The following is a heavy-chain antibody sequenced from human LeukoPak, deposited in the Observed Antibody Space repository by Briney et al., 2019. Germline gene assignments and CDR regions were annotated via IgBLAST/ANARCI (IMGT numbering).Heavy chain of an antibody. CDR1: GYTFSNFR. CDR3: ARDGTSTDDY. Sequence: ASVKVSCKTSGYTFSNFRINWVRQAPGQGLEWMGWISGNNDNPNYGQKFQGRFTVTTDSSTSTAYMELRNLRFDDTAVYYCARDGTSTDDYWGQGTLVTVSS. V-gene: IGHV1-18*01. D-gene: IGHD2-2*01. J-gene: IGHJ4*02. CDR2: ISGNNDNP.